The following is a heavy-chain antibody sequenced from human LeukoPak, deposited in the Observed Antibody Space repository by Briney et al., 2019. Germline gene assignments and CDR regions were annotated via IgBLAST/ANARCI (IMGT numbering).Heavy chain of an antibody. Sequence: ASVKVSCKVSGHTLSGLAMHWVRQATGKGLEWMGGSDPEDGETFYAQKFKGRVTMTEDTATDTAYMELRSLRSEDTAVYYCAYRPPGDESFDIWGQGTLVTVSS. D-gene: IGHD3-16*01. CDR3: AYRPPGDESFDI. V-gene: IGHV1-24*01. J-gene: IGHJ3*02. CDR1: GHTLSGLA. CDR2: SDPEDGET.